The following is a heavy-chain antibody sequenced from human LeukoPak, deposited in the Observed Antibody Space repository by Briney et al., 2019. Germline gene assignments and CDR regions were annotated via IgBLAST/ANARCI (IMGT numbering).Heavy chain of an antibody. CDR2: IWYDGSSK. CDR1: GFTFSSYG. CDR3: ARDFELSH. V-gene: IGHV3-33*01. J-gene: IGHJ4*02. Sequence: LTGGSLRLSCAASGFTFSSYGMHWVRQAPGKGLEWVALIWYDGSSKHYADSVRGRFTISRDNSKNTLYLQMNSLRAEDTAVYYCARDFELSHWGQGTLVTVSS. D-gene: IGHD3-16*02.